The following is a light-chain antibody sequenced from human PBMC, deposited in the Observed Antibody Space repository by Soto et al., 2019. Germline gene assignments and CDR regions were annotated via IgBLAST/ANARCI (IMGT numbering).Light chain of an antibody. CDR3: QTWGTGIPPVV. J-gene: IGLJ2*01. CDR2: LNSDGSH. CDR1: SGHSSYA. Sequence: QLVLTQSPSASASLGASVKLTCTLSSGHSSYAIAWHQQQPEKGPRYLMKLNSDGSHSKGDGITDRFSGSSSGAERYLTISSLQSEDEADYYCQTWGTGIPPVVFGGGTKLTVL. V-gene: IGLV4-69*01.